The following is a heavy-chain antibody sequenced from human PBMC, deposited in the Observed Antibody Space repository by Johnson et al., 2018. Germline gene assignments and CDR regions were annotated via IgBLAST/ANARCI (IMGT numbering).Heavy chain of an antibody. J-gene: IGHJ1*01. CDR3: ARDCLAYADYGCFQD. D-gene: IGHD4-17*01. Sequence: QVRLGQGGGGVVEPGRSRRLWCSASGFTFSIYAMHWVRQAPGKGLEWVAVISHDGSNKYYGDSVKCRFTISRDKSKNTLYLQMNSMIIEDTAVYYCARDCLAYADYGCFQDWGQGTLVTVSS. CDR2: ISHDGSNK. V-gene: IGHV3-30-3*01. CDR1: GFTFSIYA.